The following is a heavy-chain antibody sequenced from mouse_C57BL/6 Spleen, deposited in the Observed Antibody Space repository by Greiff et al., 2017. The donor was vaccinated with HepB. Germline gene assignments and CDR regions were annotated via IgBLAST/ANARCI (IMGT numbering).Heavy chain of an antibody. CDR2: INPSTGGT. J-gene: IGHJ2*01. V-gene: IGHV1-42*01. D-gene: IGHD2-3*01. Sequence: EVQRVESGPELVKPGASVKISCKASGYSFTGYYMNWVKQSPEKSLEWIGEINPSTGGTTYNQKFKAKATLTVDKSSSTAYMQLKSLTSEDSAVYYCARGGDDGYYLDYWGQGTTLTVSS. CDR3: ARGGDDGYYLDY. CDR1: GYSFTGYY.